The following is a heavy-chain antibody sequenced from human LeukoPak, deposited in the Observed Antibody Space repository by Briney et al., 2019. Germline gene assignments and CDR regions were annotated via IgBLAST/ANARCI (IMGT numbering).Heavy chain of an antibody. D-gene: IGHD3-22*01. Sequence: SETLSLTCTVSGGSISSYYWSWIRQPPGKGLEWIGYIYYSGSTNYNPSLKSRVTISVDTSKNQFSLKLSSVTAADTAVYYCARFMSRYYYDSSGYGLFEIWGQGTMVTVSS. CDR1: GGSISSYY. V-gene: IGHV4-59*01. CDR3: ARFMSRYYYDSSGYGLFEI. CDR2: IYYSGST. J-gene: IGHJ3*02.